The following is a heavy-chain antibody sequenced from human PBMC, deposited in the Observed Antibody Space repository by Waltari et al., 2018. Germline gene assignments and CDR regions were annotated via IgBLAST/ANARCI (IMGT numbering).Heavy chain of an antibody. V-gene: IGHV3-48*01. Sequence: ELQLVESGGALAQPGGALRLSCATSGFVFRAHSMNWVRTVQGKGLEWVSYSSSSSSNRDYAESVRGRFTISRDNAQNSLFLQMDSLRAEDTAVYFCARDLSREHAVAGRPGPAMDVWGRGTTVIVSS. D-gene: IGHD6-19*01. CDR3: ARDLSREHAVAGRPGPAMDV. CDR2: SSSSSSNR. J-gene: IGHJ6*02. CDR1: GFVFRAHS.